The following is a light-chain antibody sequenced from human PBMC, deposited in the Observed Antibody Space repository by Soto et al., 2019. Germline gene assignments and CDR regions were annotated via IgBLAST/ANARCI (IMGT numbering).Light chain of an antibody. CDR3: QQYNNWPHT. CDR1: QSVSSN. Sequence: EIVMTQSPATLSVSPGERATLSCRASQSVSSNLAWYQQKPGQAPRLLIYGASTTATGIPARFSGSGSGTEFTLTIGSLQSEDFALYYCQQYNNWPHTFGQGTKVEI. J-gene: IGKJ1*01. CDR2: GAS. V-gene: IGKV3-15*01.